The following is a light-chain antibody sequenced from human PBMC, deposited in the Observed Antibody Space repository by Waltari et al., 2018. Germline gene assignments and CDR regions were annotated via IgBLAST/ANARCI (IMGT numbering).Light chain of an antibody. CDR1: NIGIKN. V-gene: IGLV3-9*01. CDR2: RDR. Sequence: SYELSQPLSVSVALGQTANLTWGGKNIGIKNVHWYQKKPGQAPAPVINRDRSRASGNLGRFSGSNSGNTATLTISGAQAGNEADYYCQVWDSSTAWVFGGGTKLAVL. J-gene: IGLJ3*02. CDR3: QVWDSSTAWV.